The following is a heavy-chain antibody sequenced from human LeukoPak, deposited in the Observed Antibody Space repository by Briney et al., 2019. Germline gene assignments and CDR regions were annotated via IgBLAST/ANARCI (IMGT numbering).Heavy chain of an antibody. CDR3: VRLWDSTGLYFYYYMDV. CDR1: GVSISSGSYY. J-gene: IGHJ6*03. V-gene: IGHV4-39*01. CDR2: IYRNGNT. Sequence: PSETLSLTCSVSGVSISSGSYYWGWIRQPPGMGLEWIGIIYRNGNTNYNPSLKSRVTISADTSRNQFSLRMDSVTAADTAVYYCVRLWDSTGLYFYYYMDVWGEGTTVTVSS. D-gene: IGHD2/OR15-2a*01.